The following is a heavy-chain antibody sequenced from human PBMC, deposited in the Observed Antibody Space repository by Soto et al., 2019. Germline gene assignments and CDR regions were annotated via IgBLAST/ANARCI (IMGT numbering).Heavy chain of an antibody. CDR3: ARDLRRSSTYNWFDP. Sequence: GASVAVSCKASGYTFTSYGIIWVRQAPGQGLEWMGWISAYNGNTNYAQKLQGRVTMTTDTSTSTAYMELRSLRSDDTAVYYCARDLRRSSTYNWFDPWGQGTPVTVSS. V-gene: IGHV1-18*01. D-gene: IGHD6-13*01. CDR1: GYTFTSYG. CDR2: ISAYNGNT. J-gene: IGHJ5*02.